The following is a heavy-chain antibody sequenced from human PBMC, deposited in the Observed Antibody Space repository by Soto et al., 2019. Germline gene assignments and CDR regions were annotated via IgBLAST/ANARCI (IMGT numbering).Heavy chain of an antibody. CDR1: GGSISSGGYS. CDR2: IYHSGST. D-gene: IGHD3-10*01. CDR3: ARQCMVRGGSWFDP. J-gene: IGHJ5*02. Sequence: QLQLQESGSGLVKPSQTLSLTCAVSGGSISSGGYSWSWIRQPPGKGLGWIGYIYHSGSTYYNPSLKSRVTISVDRSKNQFSLKLSSVTAADTAVYYCARQCMVRGGSWFDPWGQGTLVTVSS. V-gene: IGHV4-30-2*01.